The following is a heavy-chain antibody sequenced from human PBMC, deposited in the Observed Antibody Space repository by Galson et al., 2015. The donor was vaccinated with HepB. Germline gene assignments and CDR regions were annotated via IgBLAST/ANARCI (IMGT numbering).Heavy chain of an antibody. CDR1: GGTFSSYA. J-gene: IGHJ6*02. CDR3: ARVLGDYVWGSYRYYYYGMGV. CDR2: IIPIFGTA. D-gene: IGHD3-16*02. Sequence: SVKVSCKASGGTFSSYAISWVRQAPGQGLEWMGGIIPIFGTANYAQKFQGRVTITADESTSTAYMELSSLRSEDTAVYYCARVLGDYVWGSYRYYYYGMGVWGQGTTVTVSS. V-gene: IGHV1-69*13.